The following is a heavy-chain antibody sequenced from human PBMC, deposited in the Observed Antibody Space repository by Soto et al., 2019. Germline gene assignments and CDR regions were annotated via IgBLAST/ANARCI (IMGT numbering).Heavy chain of an antibody. J-gene: IGHJ5*02. Sequence: EASVKVSCKASGGTLNTYVISWVRQAPGQGFEWMGRIIPVLGIPNYAQTFQGRVTITADKSTSTVYMELNYLRSDDTAVYYCASHSASGRNDNWFDPWGQGTLVTVSS. CDR1: GGTLNTYV. D-gene: IGHD3-10*01. CDR2: IIPVLGIP. V-gene: IGHV1-69*04. CDR3: ASHSASGRNDNWFDP.